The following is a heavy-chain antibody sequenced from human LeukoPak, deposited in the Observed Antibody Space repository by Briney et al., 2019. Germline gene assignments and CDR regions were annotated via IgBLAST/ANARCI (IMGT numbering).Heavy chain of an antibody. J-gene: IGHJ4*02. CDR2: IYSDGNT. CDR3: ARDNGYSGYEN. CDR1: GLTVSGNY. V-gene: IGHV3-53*01. Sequence: GGSLRLSCAVSGLTVSGNYMSWVRQAPGKGLEWVSLIYSDGNTYYADSVKGRFTISRDNSKNTLYLQMNSLRAEDTAVYYCARDNGYSGYENWGQGTLVTVSS. D-gene: IGHD5-12*01.